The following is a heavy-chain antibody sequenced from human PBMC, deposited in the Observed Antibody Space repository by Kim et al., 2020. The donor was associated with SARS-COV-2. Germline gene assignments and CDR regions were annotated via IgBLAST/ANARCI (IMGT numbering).Heavy chain of an antibody. D-gene: IGHD3-16*01. V-gene: IGHV4-34*01. CDR3: ARGGGGADAFDI. J-gene: IGHJ3*02. CDR2: INHSGST. Sequence: SETLSLTCAVYGGSFSGYYWSWIRQPPGKGLEWIGEINHSGSTNYNPSLKSRVTISVDTSKNQFSLKLSSVTAADTAVYYCARGGGGADAFDIWGQGTMVTVSS. CDR1: GGSFSGYY.